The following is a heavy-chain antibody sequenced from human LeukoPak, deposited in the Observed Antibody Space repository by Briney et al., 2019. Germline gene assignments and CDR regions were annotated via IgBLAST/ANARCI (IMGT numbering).Heavy chain of an antibody. CDR2: IIPIFGTA. CDR3: ARDGAYYDILTGYYLGWFDP. D-gene: IGHD3-9*01. CDR1: GGTFSSYA. J-gene: IGHJ5*02. V-gene: IGHV1-69*01. Sequence: GSSVKVSCKASGGTFSSYAISWVRQAPGQGLEWMGGIIPIFGTANYAQKFQGRVTITADESTSTAYMELSRLRSDDTAGYYCARDGAYYDILTGYYLGWFDPWGQGTLVTVSS.